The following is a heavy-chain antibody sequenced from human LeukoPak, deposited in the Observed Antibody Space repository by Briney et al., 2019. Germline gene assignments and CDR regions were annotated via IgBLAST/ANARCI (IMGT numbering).Heavy chain of an antibody. J-gene: IGHJ4*02. Sequence: PSETLSLTCTVSGGSMSTYYWTWIRQPPGKGLEWIGFIYYTGSTNYNPSLKSRVTISVDTSKNQFSLKLSSVTAADTAVYYCAGMRITTPTARTLDYWGQGTLVTVSS. CDR3: AGMRITTPTARTLDY. V-gene: IGHV4-59*01. CDR1: GGSMSTYY. D-gene: IGHD1-14*01. CDR2: IYYTGST.